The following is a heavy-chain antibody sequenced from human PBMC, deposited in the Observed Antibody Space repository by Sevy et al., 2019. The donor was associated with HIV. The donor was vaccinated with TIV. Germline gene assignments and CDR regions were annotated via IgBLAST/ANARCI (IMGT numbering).Heavy chain of an antibody. V-gene: IGHV3-30*18. Sequence: GGSLILSCAASGFTFSTYDMHWVRHAPGKGLEWVAIISHDGSYRYYADSVGGRFSMSRDNSNNIMYLQMNGLSIEDTALYYCAKNRPPGGSYFSRHGMDVWGRGTTVTVSS. CDR2: ISHDGSYR. D-gene: IGHD3-16*01. CDR3: AKNRPPGGSYFSRHGMDV. CDR1: GFTFSTYD. J-gene: IGHJ6*02.